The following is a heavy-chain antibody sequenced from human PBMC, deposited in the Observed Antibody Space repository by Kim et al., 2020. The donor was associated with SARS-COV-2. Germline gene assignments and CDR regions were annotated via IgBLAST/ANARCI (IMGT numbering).Heavy chain of an antibody. Sequence: SETLSLTCTVSGGSVSSGHYWSWNRQPPGKGLEWNGYVSYTGSTKYNPSLKSRVSISLDTSKNQFSLTLNSVTAADTAVYYCVQDWGRAAAGWGRGTLVTVTS. CDR3: VQDWGRAAAG. D-gene: IGHD6-13*01. J-gene: IGHJ2*01. V-gene: IGHV4-61*01. CDR1: GGSVSSGHY. CDR2: VSYTGST.